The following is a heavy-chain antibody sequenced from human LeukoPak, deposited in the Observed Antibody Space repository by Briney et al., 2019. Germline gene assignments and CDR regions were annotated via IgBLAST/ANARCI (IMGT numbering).Heavy chain of an antibody. CDR3: ARDFLFPGIAVAGPLYYFDY. Sequence: ASVKVSCKASGYTFTGYYMHWVRQAPGQGLEWMGWINPNTGGINYAQKFLGRVTLTRDTSISTAYMELSSLRSEDTAVYYCARDFLFPGIAVAGPLYYFDYWGQGTLVTVSS. V-gene: IGHV1-2*02. CDR1: GYTFTGYY. D-gene: IGHD6-19*01. J-gene: IGHJ4*02. CDR2: INPNTGGI.